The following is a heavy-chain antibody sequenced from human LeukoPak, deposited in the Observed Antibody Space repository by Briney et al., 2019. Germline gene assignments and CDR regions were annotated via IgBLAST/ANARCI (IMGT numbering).Heavy chain of an antibody. CDR2: ISGSGGST. V-gene: IGHV3-23*01. D-gene: IGHD6-6*01. CDR1: GCTFSSYA. J-gene: IGHJ4*02. CDR3: AKDHFPYSSSSDFDY. Sequence: GASLRLSCAASGCTFSSYAMSWVRQAPGKGLEWVSAISGSGGSTYYADSVKGRFTITRDNYKNTLYLQMNSLRAEDTAVYYCAKDHFPYSSSSDFDYWGQGTLVTVSS.